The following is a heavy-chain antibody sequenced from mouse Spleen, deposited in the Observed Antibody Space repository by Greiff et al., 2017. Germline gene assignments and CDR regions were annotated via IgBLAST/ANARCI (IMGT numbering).Heavy chain of an antibody. V-gene: IGHV5-9-3*01. CDR1: GFTFSSYA. J-gene: IGHJ3*01. CDR2: ISSGGSYT. D-gene: IGHD2-4*01. Sequence: EVKLVESGGGLVKPGGSLKLSCAASGFTFSSYAMSWVRQTPEKRLEWVATISSGGSYTYYPDSVKGRFTISRDNAKNTLYLQMSSLRSEDTAMYYCARQEFLYDYDGWFAYWGQGTLVTVSA. CDR3: ARQEFLYDYDGWFAY.